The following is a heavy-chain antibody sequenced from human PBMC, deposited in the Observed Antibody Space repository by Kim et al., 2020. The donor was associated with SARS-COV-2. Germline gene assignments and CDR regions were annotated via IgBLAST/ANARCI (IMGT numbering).Heavy chain of an antibody. Sequence: GGSLRLSCAASGFTFSNAWMSWVRQAPGKGLEWVGRIKSKTDGGTTDYAAPVKGRFTISRDDSKNTLYLQMNSLKTEDTAVYYCTGQNPYYYYYYMDVWGKGTTVTVSS. V-gene: IGHV3-15*01. J-gene: IGHJ6*03. CDR2: IKSKTDGGTT. CDR3: TGQNPYYYYYYMDV. CDR1: GFTFSNAW.